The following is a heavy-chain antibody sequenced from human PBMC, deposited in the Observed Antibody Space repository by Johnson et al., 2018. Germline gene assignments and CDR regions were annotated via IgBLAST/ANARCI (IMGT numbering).Heavy chain of an antibody. D-gene: IGHD1-26*01. Sequence: VRLGEAGGGLVQPGGSLGLSCAASGFTVSSNYMSWVRQAPGKGLESVSVIYSGGSTYYADSVKGRFTISRDNSKNTRYLQMNSLRAEDTAVYYCARMKWELLGRYFQHWGQGTLVTVSS. CDR2: IYSGGST. CDR1: GFTVSSNY. CDR3: ARMKWELLGRYFQH. J-gene: IGHJ1*01. V-gene: IGHV3-66*02.